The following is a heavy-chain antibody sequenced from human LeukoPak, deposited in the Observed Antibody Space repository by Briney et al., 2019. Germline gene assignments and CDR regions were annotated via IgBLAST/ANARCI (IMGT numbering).Heavy chain of an antibody. CDR1: GFTFDDYG. CDR2: INWNGGST. J-gene: IGHJ6*03. Sequence: GGSLRLSCAASGFTFDDYGMSWVRQAPGKGLEWVSGINWNGGSTGYADSVRGRFTISRDNAKNSLYLQMNSLRAEDTALYHCARGPKLRYFDWSAPQYYMDVWGKGTTVTISS. D-gene: IGHD3-9*01. CDR3: ARGPKLRYFDWSAPQYYMDV. V-gene: IGHV3-20*01.